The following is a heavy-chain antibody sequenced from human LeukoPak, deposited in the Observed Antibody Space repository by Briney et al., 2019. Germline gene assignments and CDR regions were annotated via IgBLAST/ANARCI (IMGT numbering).Heavy chain of an antibody. J-gene: IGHJ5*02. D-gene: IGHD6-13*01. CDR3: ARDAPQVPAAGVLAS. CDR2: MYSGGDT. Sequence: ETLSLTCTVSGGSISSSSYYWGWIRQPPGKGLEWVSVMYSGGDTYYADSVKGRFTFSRDISKNTLYLQMNGLRTEDTAMYYCARDAPQVPAAGVLASWGQGTLVTVSS. CDR1: GGSISSSSYY. V-gene: IGHV3-53*01.